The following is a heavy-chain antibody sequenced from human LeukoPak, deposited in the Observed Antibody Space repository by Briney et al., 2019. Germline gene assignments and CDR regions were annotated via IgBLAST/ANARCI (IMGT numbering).Heavy chain of an antibody. J-gene: IGHJ5*02. Sequence: SETLSLTCAVYGGSFSGYYWSWIRQPPGKGLEWIGEINHSGSTYYNPSLKSRVTISVDTSKNQFSLKLSSVTAADTAVYYCASRYKYYYDSSGFWFDPWGQGTLVTVSS. CDR2: INHSGST. D-gene: IGHD3-22*01. CDR3: ASRYKYYYDSSGFWFDP. CDR1: GGSFSGYY. V-gene: IGHV4-34*01.